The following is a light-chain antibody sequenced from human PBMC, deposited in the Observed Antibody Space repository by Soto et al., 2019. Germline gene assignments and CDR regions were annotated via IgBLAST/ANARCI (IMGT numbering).Light chain of an antibody. J-gene: IGKJ4*01. Sequence: EIVMTQSPGTLSLSRGETATLSCGASQSVSSNLAWYQQNPGQAPRLLIYGASTRATDIPARFSGSGSGTEFTLTISGLQSEDFAVYYCQQYHNWVTFGGGTKVDIK. CDR3: QQYHNWVT. CDR1: QSVSSN. V-gene: IGKV3D-15*01. CDR2: GAS.